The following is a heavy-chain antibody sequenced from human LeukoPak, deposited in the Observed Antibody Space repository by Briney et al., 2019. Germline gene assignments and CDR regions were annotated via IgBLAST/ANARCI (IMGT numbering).Heavy chain of an antibody. CDR1: GYTFTSYD. J-gene: IGHJ4*02. CDR2: MNPNSGNT. Sequence: GASVKVSRKASGYTFTSYDINWVRQATGQGLEWMGWMNPNSGNTGYAQKFQGRVTMTRNTSISTAYMELSSLRSEDTAVYYCARAGVAARPLSYWGQGTLVTVSS. D-gene: IGHD6-6*01. CDR3: ARAGVAARPLSY. V-gene: IGHV1-8*01.